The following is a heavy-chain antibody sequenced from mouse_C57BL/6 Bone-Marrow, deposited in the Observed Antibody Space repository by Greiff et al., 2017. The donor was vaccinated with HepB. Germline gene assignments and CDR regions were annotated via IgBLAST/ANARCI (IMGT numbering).Heavy chain of an antibody. J-gene: IGHJ2*01. CDR3: ARSALRRGCYFDY. CDR2: IDPANGNT. D-gene: IGHD1-2*01. CDR1: GFNIKNTY. V-gene: IGHV14-3*01. Sequence: EVQGVESVAELVRPGASVKLSCTASGFNIKNTYMHWVKQRPEQGLEWIGRIDPANGNTKYAPKFQGKATITADTSSNTAYLQLSSLTSEDTAIYYCARSALRRGCYFDYWGQGTTLTVSS.